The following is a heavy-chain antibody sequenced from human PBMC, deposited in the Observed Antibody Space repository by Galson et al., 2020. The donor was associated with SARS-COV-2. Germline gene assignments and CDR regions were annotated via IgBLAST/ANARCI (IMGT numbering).Heavy chain of an antibody. Sequence: HGESLKISCKASGYSFTTYWIGWVRQMPGKGLEWMGIIYPGDSDTRYRTSFQGQVTISADKSITTAYLQWSSLKASDTATYYCARPSAGGIDYWGQGTLVTVSS. D-gene: IGHD6-13*01. CDR3: ARPSAGGIDY. CDR1: GYSFTTYW. J-gene: IGHJ4*02. CDR2: IYPGDSDT. V-gene: IGHV5-51*01.